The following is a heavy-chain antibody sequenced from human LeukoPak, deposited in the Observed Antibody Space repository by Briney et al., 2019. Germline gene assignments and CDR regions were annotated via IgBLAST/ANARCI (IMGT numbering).Heavy chain of an antibody. J-gene: IGHJ3*02. V-gene: IGHV5-51*01. Sequence: GESLKISCKGSGYSFTTYWIGWVRQMPGKGLEWMGIIYPGDSTTRSSPSFQGQVTISADKSISTAYLQWSSLKASDTAVYYCARPATEADAFDIWGQGTTVTVSS. CDR2: IYPGDSTT. CDR1: GYSFTTYW. D-gene: IGHD1-14*01. CDR3: ARPATEADAFDI.